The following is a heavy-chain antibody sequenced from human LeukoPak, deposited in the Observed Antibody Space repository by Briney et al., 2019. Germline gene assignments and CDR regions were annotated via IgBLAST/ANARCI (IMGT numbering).Heavy chain of an antibody. CDR1: GFTFSSYG. CDR2: ISYDGSNK. J-gene: IGHJ4*02. CDR3: AKVLYDSSGYYLYYFDY. D-gene: IGHD3-22*01. V-gene: IGHV3-30*18. Sequence: GGSLRLSCAASGFTFSSYGMHWVRQAPGKGLEWVAVISYDGSNKYYADSVKGRFTISRDNSKNTLYLQMNSLRAEDTAVYYCAKVLYDSSGYYLYYFDYWGQGTLVTVSS.